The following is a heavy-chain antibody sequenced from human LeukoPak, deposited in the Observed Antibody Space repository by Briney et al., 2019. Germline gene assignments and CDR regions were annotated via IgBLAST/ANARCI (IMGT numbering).Heavy chain of an antibody. CDR1: GFTVSSNY. CDR2: IYSGGST. CDR3: ARTVHSSSHPLDH. Sequence: PGGSLRLSCAASGFTVSSNYMSWVRQAPGKGLEWVSVIYSGGSTYYADSVKGRFTISRDNSKNTLYLQMNSLRAEDTAVYYCARTVHSSSHPLDHWGQGALVTVSS. V-gene: IGHV3-53*01. D-gene: IGHD6-6*01. J-gene: IGHJ4*02.